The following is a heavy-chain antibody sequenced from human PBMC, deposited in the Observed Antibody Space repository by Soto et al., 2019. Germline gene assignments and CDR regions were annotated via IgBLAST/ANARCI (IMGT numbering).Heavy chain of an antibody. J-gene: IGHJ3*02. CDR1: GFTFSSYA. CDR2: ISDDGNKK. CDR3: ARDSSKTTRGAFDI. D-gene: IGHD4-17*01. Sequence: QVQLVESGGGVVQPGRSLRLSCAASGFTFSSYAMHWVRQAPGKGLEWVSVISDDGNKKYYADSVKGRFTISRDRSKNTLYLQMNSLRAEDTAVYYCARDSSKTTRGAFDIWGQGTMVTVS. V-gene: IGHV3-30-3*01.